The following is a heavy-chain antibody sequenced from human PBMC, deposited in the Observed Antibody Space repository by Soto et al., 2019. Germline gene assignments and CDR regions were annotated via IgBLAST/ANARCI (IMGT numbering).Heavy chain of an antibody. CDR3: ARAKVQRHFDY. J-gene: IGHJ4*02. CDR2: IYYTGST. V-gene: IGHV4-59*11. Sequence: XETLSLSCTVSGVSISNQSMTWIRQPPGKGLEWIGSIYYTGSTTDHPSLTSRVVISLFTSMQQISQRLISVTVADTAVYYCARAKVQRHFDYWGQGTVVTVSS. CDR1: GVSISNQS.